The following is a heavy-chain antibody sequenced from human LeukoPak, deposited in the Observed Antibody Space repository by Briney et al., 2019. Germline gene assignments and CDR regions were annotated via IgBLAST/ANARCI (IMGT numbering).Heavy chain of an antibody. V-gene: IGHV4-59*08. CDR2: TYYSGRT. Sequence: SETLSLTCTVSGGSISSDHWNWIRQPPGKGLEWIGCTYYSGRTYYNPSLKSRLTISVDTSKNQFSLKLSSVTAADTAVYYCARSYGDYITGAYAFDVWGQGTMVTVSS. D-gene: IGHD4-17*01. CDR3: ARSYGDYITGAYAFDV. CDR1: GGSISSDH. J-gene: IGHJ3*01.